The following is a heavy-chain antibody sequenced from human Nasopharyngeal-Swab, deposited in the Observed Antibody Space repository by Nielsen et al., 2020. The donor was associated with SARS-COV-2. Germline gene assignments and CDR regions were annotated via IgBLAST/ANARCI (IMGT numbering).Heavy chain of an antibody. CDR1: GYTFISYG. J-gene: IGHJ4*02. CDR2: ISHYNGNT. D-gene: IGHD6-19*01. Sequence: VSVKVSCKSSGYTFISYGITWVRQAPGQGLEWMGWISHYNGNTKYAQKFQGRVTMTTDTSTTTAYMELRSLKSDDTAVYYCARRHGVVEGSGWNYFDFWGQGTLVTVPS. V-gene: IGHV1-18*01. CDR3: ARRHGVVEGSGWNYFDF.